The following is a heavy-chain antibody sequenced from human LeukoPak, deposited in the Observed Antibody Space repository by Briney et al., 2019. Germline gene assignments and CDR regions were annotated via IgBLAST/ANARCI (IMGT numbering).Heavy chain of an antibody. Sequence: PGGSLRLSCAASGFTFSSYSMNWVRQAPGKGLEWVSSISSISNIYYADSVKGRFTISRDNAKNSLYLQMNSLRAEDAAVYYCARDQRVAVAGTIVWGQGTLVTVSS. V-gene: IGHV3-21*01. CDR2: ISSISNI. CDR3: ARDQRVAVAGTIV. CDR1: GFTFSSYS. J-gene: IGHJ4*02. D-gene: IGHD6-19*01.